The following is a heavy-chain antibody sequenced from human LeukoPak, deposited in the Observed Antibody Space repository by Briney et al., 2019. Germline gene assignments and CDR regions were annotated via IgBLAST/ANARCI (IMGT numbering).Heavy chain of an antibody. CDR3: ARDSDSHYVDSWYFDL. CDR2: IYTSGST. Sequence: SETLSLTCTVSGGSISSYYWSWIRQPAGKGLEWIGRIYTSGSTNYNPSLKSRVTMSVDTSKNQFSLKLSSVTAADTAVYYCARDSDSHYVDSWYFDLWGRGTLVTVSS. D-gene: IGHD4-11*01. J-gene: IGHJ2*01. V-gene: IGHV4-4*07. CDR1: GGSISSYY.